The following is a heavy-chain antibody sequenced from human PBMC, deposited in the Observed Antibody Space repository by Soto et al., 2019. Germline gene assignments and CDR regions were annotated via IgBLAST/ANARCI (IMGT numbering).Heavy chain of an antibody. CDR2: IGSSSTTI. J-gene: IGHJ4*02. CDR1: GFRFSTYS. V-gene: IGHV3-48*02. CDR3: ARDQYYYDSSGYSPFDG. Sequence: GVSLSLSCSASGFRFSTYSMNWVRQAPGRGLEWVSYIGSSSTTIYYADSVKGRFTISRDNARNSLYLQMNSLRDEDTAVYYCARDQYYYDSSGYSPFDGWGQGTLVTFSS. D-gene: IGHD3-22*01.